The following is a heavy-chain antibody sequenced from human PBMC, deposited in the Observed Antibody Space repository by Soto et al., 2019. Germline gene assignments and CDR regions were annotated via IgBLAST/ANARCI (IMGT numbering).Heavy chain of an antibody. J-gene: IGHJ5*02. D-gene: IGHD4-17*01. CDR1: GGSISSGGYY. CDR2: IYYSGNSY. V-gene: IGHV4-31*03. CDR3: ARGGYGDYSIRGFDP. Sequence: QVQLQESGPGLVKPSQTLSLTCTVSGGSISSGGYYWSWIRQHPEKGLEWLGYIYYSGNSYNYNPSLQSRLASSLDVSKNQFSLKLSSVTAADAALFYCARGGYGDYSIRGFDPWGQGILVIVSS.